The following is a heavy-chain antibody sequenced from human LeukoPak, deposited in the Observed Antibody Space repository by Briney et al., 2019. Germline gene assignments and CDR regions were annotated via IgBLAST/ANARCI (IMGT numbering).Heavy chain of an antibody. Sequence: GGSLRLSCAASGFTFSSYAMSWVRQAPGKGLEWVSYISSSGSTIYYADSVKGRFTISRDNAKNSLYLQMNSLRAEDTAVYYCARDAGSHKGVFDYWGQGTLVTVSS. CDR3: ARDAGSHKGVFDY. J-gene: IGHJ4*02. CDR2: ISSSGSTI. CDR1: GFTFSSYA. V-gene: IGHV3-48*04. D-gene: IGHD3-10*01.